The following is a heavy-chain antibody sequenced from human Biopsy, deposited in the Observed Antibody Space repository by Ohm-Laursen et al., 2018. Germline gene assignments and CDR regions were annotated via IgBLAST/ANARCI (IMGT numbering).Heavy chain of an antibody. V-gene: IGHV3-11*01. CDR1: GFTFSEYQ. CDR3: GRSYGIMAAPVHL. J-gene: IGHJ4*01. Sequence: SLRLSCAASGFTFSEYQMSWIRQTPGKGLEWVSHISSGGSTIFHADSVKGRFTISRDDAKGSLYLQMTNLRAEDTAVYYCGRSYGIMAAPVHLWGQGTLVTVSS. CDR2: ISSGGSTI. D-gene: IGHD3-16*01.